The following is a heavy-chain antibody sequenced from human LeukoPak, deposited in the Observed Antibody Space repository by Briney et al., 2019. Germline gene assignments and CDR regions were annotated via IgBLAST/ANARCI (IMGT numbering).Heavy chain of an antibody. CDR1: GFTFSSYW. J-gene: IGHJ4*02. CDR3: ARFPGIAVAGTSS. D-gene: IGHD6-19*01. Sequence: PGGSLRLSCAASGFTFSSYWMSWVRQAPGKGLEWVANIKQDGSEKYYVDSVKGRFTISRDSAKNSLYLQMNSLRAEDTAVYYCARFPGIAVAGTSSWGQGTLVTVSS. CDR2: IKQDGSEK. V-gene: IGHV3-7*01.